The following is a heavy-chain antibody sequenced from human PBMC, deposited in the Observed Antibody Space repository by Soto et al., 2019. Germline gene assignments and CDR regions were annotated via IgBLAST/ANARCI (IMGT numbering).Heavy chain of an antibody. CDR2: IFPADSDT. D-gene: IGHD4-17*01. V-gene: IGHV5-51*01. Sequence: GESLKISCKGSGYSFSTYWIGWVRQMPGKGLEWMGIIFPADSDTRYRPSFQGQVTISADKSINTAYLQWSSLKASDTAMYYCAFPYGDSLFGNYWGQGTLVTLSS. CDR1: GYSFSTYW. CDR3: AFPYGDSLFGNY. J-gene: IGHJ4*02.